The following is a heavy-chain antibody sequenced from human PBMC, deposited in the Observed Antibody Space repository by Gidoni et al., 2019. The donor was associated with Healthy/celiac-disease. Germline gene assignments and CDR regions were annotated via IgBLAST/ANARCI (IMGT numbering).Heavy chain of an antibody. Sequence: QLQLPESGPGLVKPSQTLSLTCTVSGASTRSGASSWSWIRQPPGKGLEWIGYIYYSGSTYYNPSLKSRVTISVDTSKNQFSLKLSSVTAADTAVYYCARGVNYGSGDPLGYYFDYWGQGTLVTVSS. V-gene: IGHV4-30-4*01. J-gene: IGHJ4*02. CDR2: IYYSGST. CDR1: GASTRSGASS. D-gene: IGHD3-10*01. CDR3: ARGVNYGSGDPLGYYFDY.